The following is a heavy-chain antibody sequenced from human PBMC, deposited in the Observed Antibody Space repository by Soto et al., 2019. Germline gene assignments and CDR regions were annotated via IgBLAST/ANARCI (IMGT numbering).Heavy chain of an antibody. CDR3: TRGVLA. CDR2: ISPSGSP. V-gene: IGHV4-30-2*01. J-gene: IGHJ5*02. Sequence: KTSETLSLTCSVSRGSVSSGGYSWSWIRQAPGKGLEWIGFISPSGSPAYNPSLKSRVSISVDTSNNQISLELSSVTAADTAVYYCTRGVLAWGPGTLVTVSS. D-gene: IGHD2-8*01. CDR1: RGSVSSGGYS.